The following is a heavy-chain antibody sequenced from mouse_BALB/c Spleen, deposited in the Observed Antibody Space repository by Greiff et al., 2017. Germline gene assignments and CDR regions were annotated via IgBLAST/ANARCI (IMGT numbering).Heavy chain of an antibody. Sequence: EVQLVESGGGLVKPGGSLKLSCAASGFAFSSYDMSWVRQTPEKRLEWVAYISSGGGSTYYPDTVKGRFTISRDNAKNTLYLQMSSLNSEDTAMYCCARHYYGYDAMDYWGQGTSVTVSS. CDR2: ISSGGGST. D-gene: IGHD1-2*01. CDR1: GFAFSSYD. J-gene: IGHJ4*01. V-gene: IGHV5-12-1*01. CDR3: ARHYYGYDAMDY.